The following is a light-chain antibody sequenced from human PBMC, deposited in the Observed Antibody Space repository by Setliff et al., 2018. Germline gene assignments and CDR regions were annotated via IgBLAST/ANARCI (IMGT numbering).Light chain of an antibody. J-gene: IGLJ2*01. CDR2: EVS. V-gene: IGLV2-23*02. CDR3: CSYAGSGTL. CDR1: SSDVGSYNL. Sequence: SALTQPRSVSGSPGQSVTISCTGTSSDVGSYNLVSWYQQHPGKAPKLMLYEVSKRPSGVSNRFSASKSGNTASLTISGLQADDEADYYCCSYAGSGTLFGGGTKGTVL.